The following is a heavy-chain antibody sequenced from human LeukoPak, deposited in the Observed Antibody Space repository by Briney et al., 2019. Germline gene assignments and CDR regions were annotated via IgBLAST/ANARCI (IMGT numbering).Heavy chain of an antibody. D-gene: IGHD3-22*01. Sequence: DSLKDSCKASGYTFTGYYMHWVRPPPRQGLEWMVWINPKSGGTNYEQKFQGRVTITRDTSISTAYMELSRLRSDDTAVYYCARARHYYDSSGYSDSWGQGTLVTVSS. V-gene: IGHV1-2*02. CDR3: ARARHYYDSSGYSDS. CDR1: GYTFTGYY. J-gene: IGHJ4*02. CDR2: INPKSGGT.